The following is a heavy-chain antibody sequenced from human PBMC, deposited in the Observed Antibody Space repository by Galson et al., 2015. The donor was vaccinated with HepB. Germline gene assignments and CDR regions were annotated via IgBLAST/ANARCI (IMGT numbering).Heavy chain of an antibody. CDR2: IIPVFGSP. CDR1: GGIFSTYT. CDR3: ARMQQDIVLVGGGSKGWFDP. V-gene: IGHV1-69*13. D-gene: IGHD2-15*01. J-gene: IGHJ5*02. Sequence: SVKVSCKASGGIFSTYTFSWVRQAPGQGLEWMGEIIPVFGSPTYAQKLQGRVTITADESTRTVYMELSSLRSEDTAMYYCARMQQDIVLVGGGSKGWFDPWGQGTLVTFSS.